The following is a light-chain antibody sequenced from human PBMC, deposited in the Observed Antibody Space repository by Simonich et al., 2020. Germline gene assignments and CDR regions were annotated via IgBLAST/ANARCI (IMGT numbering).Light chain of an antibody. CDR3: ETWDSNTHWV. CDR2: LEGSGSY. V-gene: IGLV4-60*03. J-gene: IGLJ3*02. Sequence: QPVLTQSSSASASLGSSVKLTCTLSSGHSSYIIAWHQQQPWKAPRYLMKLEGSGSYNKGSGFPDRFSGSSSGADRYRSISNLQSEDEADYYCETWDSNTHWVFGGGTKRTVL. CDR1: SGHSSYI.